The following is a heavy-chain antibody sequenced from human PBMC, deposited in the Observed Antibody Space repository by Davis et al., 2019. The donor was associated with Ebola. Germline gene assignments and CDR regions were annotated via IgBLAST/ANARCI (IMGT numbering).Heavy chain of an antibody. CDR2: ISGTAVTT. V-gene: IGHV3-23*01. CDR3: AKGANYGAPFDY. Sequence: PGGSLRLSCAASGFTFTSYAMNWVRQAPGKGLECVSFISGTAVTTYYADPVKGRFTISRDNSKNTLYLQMNSLRAEDTAVYYCAKGANYGAPFDYWGQGTLVTVSS. CDR1: GFTFTSYA. J-gene: IGHJ4*02. D-gene: IGHD4/OR15-4a*01.